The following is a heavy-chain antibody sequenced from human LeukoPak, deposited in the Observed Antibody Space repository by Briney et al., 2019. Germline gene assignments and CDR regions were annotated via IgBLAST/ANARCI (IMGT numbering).Heavy chain of an antibody. D-gene: IGHD3-22*01. Sequence: SETLSLTCTVSGGSISSSSYYWGWIRQPPGKGLEWIGSIYYSGSTYYNPSLKSRVTISVDTSKNQFSLKLSSVTAADTAVYYCARQPYYYDSSGYYFSPGDKYYYYGMDVWGQGTTVTVSS. CDR3: ARQPYYYDSSGYYFSPGDKYYYYGMDV. CDR1: GGSISSSSYY. V-gene: IGHV4-39*01. J-gene: IGHJ6*02. CDR2: IYYSGST.